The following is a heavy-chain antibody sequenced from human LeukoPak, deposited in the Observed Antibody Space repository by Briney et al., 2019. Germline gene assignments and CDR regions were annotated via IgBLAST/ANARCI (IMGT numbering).Heavy chain of an antibody. V-gene: IGHV4-59*08. CDR3: ARSSPVGATFYFDY. Sequence: PSETLSLTCTVSGGSISSYYWSWIRQPPGKGLEWIGYIYYSGSTNYNPSLKSRVTISVDASKNQFSLKLSSVTAADAAVYYCARSSPVGATFYFDYWGQGTLVAVSS. CDR2: IYYSGST. D-gene: IGHD1-26*01. J-gene: IGHJ4*02. CDR1: GGSISSYY.